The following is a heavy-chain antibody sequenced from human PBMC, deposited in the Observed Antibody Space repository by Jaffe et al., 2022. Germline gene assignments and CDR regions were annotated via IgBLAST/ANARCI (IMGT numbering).Heavy chain of an antibody. CDR1: GFTFSSYG. V-gene: IGHV3-30*18. CDR2: ISYDGSNK. J-gene: IGHJ4*02. CDR3: AKDLKEVTTTLDY. Sequence: QVQLVESGGGVVQPGRSLRLSCAASGFTFSSYGMHWVRQAPGKGLEWVAVISYDGSNKYYADSVKGRFTISRDNSKNTLYLQMNSLRAEDTAVYYCAKDLKEVTTTLDYWGQGTLVTVSS. D-gene: IGHD4-17*01.